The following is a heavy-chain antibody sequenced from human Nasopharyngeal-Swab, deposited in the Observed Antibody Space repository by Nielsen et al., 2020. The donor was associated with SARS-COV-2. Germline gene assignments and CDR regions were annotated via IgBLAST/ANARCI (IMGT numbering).Heavy chain of an antibody. CDR3: ARDNVVVVAANYYGMDV. V-gene: IGHV1-46*01. CDR1: GYTLTRFY. J-gene: IGHJ6*02. CDR2: INPSGGV. Sequence: ASVKVSCKASGYTLTRFYMHWVRQAPGQGLEWLGMINPSGGVYYAQKFQDRVTMTRDTSTSAIFLELTSLKFEDTATYFCARDNVVVVAANYYGMDVWGQGTTVIVSS. D-gene: IGHD2-15*01.